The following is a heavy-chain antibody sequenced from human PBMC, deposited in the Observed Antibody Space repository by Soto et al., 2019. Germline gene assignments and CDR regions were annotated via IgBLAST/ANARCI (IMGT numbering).Heavy chain of an antibody. CDR2: ITGSGGGT. V-gene: IGHV3-23*01. D-gene: IGHD6-13*01. J-gene: IGHJ4*02. Sequence: EVHLLESGGGLVQPGGSLRLSCAASGFTFSNYAMTWVRQAPGKGLELVSVITGSGGGTYFVDSVKGRFTISRDNSKNTVYLQMNSLRAEDTAVYYCAKRPLTAAGFDYWGQGTLVTVSS. CDR1: GFTFSNYA. CDR3: AKRPLTAAGFDY.